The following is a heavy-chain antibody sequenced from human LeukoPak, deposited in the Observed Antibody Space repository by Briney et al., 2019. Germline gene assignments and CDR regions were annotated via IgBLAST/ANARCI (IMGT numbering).Heavy chain of an antibody. CDR3: ARDPYSGLFDY. CDR1: GFIFSSYS. J-gene: IGHJ4*02. V-gene: IGHV3-21*01. D-gene: IGHD4-11*01. CDR2: ISSSSSYI. Sequence: GGSLRLPCAASGFIFSSYSMNWVRQAPGKGLEWVSSISSSSSYIYYADSVKGRFTISRDNAKNSLYLQMNSLRAEDTAVYYCARDPYSGLFDYWGQGTLVTVSS.